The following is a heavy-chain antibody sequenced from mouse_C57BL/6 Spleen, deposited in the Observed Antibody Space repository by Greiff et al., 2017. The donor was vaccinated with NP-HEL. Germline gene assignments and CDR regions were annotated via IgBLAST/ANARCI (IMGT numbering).Heavy chain of an antibody. V-gene: IGHV3-6*01. CDR3: ASGATRGAWFAY. CDR2: ISYDGSN. CDR1: GYSITSGYY. Sequence: EVKLQESGPGLVKPSQSLSLTCSVTGYSITSGYYWNWIRQFPGNKLEWMGYISYDGSNNYNPSLKNRISITRDTSKNQFFLKLNSVTTEDTATYYCASGATRGAWFAYWGQGTLVTVSA. D-gene: IGHD3-1*01. J-gene: IGHJ3*01.